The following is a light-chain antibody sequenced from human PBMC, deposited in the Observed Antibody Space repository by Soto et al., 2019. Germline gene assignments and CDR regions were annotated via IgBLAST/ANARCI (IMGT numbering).Light chain of an antibody. V-gene: IGKV3-15*01. J-gene: IGKJ5*01. CDR3: QQYDKWPPIT. CDR1: QSVSSN. CDR2: DAS. Sequence: EIVMTQSPATLSVSPGETATLSCRASQSVSSNLAWYQQNPGQAPSLLIYDASTRATGIPVRFSGSGSGTHFTLTISSVQSEDVAVFYCQQYDKWPPITFGQGTRLEIK.